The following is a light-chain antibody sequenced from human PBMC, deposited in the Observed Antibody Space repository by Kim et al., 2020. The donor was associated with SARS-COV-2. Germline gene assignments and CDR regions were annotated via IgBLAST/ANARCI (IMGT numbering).Light chain of an antibody. Sequence: SYELTQPPSVSVSPGQTARITCSGDALSKKYAYWYQQKSGQAPLLVIYEDRERPSGIPERFSGSSSGTMATLTISGAQVEDEGDYYCYSTVGSGNHREVFGGGTQLTVL. CDR3: YSTVGSGNHREV. V-gene: IGLV3-10*01. CDR1: ALSKKY. CDR2: EDR. J-gene: IGLJ2*01.